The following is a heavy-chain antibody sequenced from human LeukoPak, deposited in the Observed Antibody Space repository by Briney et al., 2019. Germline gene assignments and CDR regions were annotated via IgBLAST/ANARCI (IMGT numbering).Heavy chain of an antibody. J-gene: IGHJ4*02. CDR1: GFTFSSSA. CDR3: ATWPGAWYGEDY. V-gene: IGHV3-21*01. CDR2: INNVASHI. D-gene: IGHD3-10*01. Sequence: GGSLRLSCAASGFTFSSSAMNWVRQAPGKGLEWVSSINNVASHIYYAHSVKGRFTISRDNSKNTLYLQMNSLRAEDTAVYYCATWPGAWYGEDYWGQGTLVTVSS.